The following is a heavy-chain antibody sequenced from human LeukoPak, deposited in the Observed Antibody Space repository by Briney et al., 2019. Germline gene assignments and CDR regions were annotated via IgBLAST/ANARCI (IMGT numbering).Heavy chain of an antibody. Sequence: GGSLRLSCAASGFTFSSYAMTWVRQAPGKGLEWVSATSAGGGGTYYADSVKGRFTISRDNSKNTLYLEVNGLRAEDTAVYYCAKAQKFSRGCHDYWGQGTLVTVSS. CDR1: GFTFSSYA. J-gene: IGHJ4*02. D-gene: IGHD6-19*01. CDR3: AKAQKFSRGCHDY. CDR2: TSAGGGGT. V-gene: IGHV3-23*01.